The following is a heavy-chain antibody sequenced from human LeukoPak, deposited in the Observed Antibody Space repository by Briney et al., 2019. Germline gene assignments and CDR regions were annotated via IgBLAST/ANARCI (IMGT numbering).Heavy chain of an antibody. V-gene: IGHV1-18*04. CDR3: AREVPYDSSNYYQPFDY. CDR1: GYTFTGYY. CDR2: ISAYNGNT. J-gene: IGHJ4*02. D-gene: IGHD3-22*01. Sequence: ASVKVSCKASGYTFTGYYMHWVRQAPGQGLEWMGWISAYNGNTNYAQKLQGRVTMTMDTSTSTAYMNLRSLRSDDTAVYYCAREVPYDSSNYYQPFDYWGQGTLVTVSS.